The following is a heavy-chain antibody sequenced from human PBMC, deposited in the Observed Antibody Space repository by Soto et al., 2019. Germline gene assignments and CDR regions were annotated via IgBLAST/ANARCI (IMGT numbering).Heavy chain of an antibody. CDR1: GFTFSSYA. Sequence: GGSLRLSCAASGFTFSSYAMSWVRQAPGKGLEWVSAISGSGGSTYYADSVKGRFTISRDNSKNTLYLQMNSLRAEDTAVYYCAKDLDSPPGYCSGGSCYAERNDYWGQGTRVTVSS. J-gene: IGHJ4*02. V-gene: IGHV3-23*01. D-gene: IGHD2-15*01. CDR3: AKDLDSPPGYCSGGSCYAERNDY. CDR2: ISGSGGST.